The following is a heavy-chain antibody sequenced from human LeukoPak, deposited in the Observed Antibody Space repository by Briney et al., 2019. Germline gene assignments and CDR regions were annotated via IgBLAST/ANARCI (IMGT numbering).Heavy chain of an antibody. V-gene: IGHV4-61*02. CDR3: AISDGWFDP. CDR2: IYSSGDT. J-gene: IGHJ5*02. CDR1: GGSISSGSVY. Sequence: SETLSLTCTVSGGSISSGSVYWSWIRQPAGKGLEWIGRIYSSGDTNYNPSLKSRVTIDTSKNQFSLKLSSVTAADTAVYYCAISDGWFDPWAREPWSPSPQ. D-gene: IGHD3-16*02.